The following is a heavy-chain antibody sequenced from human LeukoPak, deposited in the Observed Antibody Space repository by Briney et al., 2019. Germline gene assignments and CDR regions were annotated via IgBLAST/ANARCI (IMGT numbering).Heavy chain of an antibody. D-gene: IGHD5-18*01. CDR1: GYTFTSYG. V-gene: IGHV1-18*01. Sequence: GASVKVSCKASGYTFTSYGISWVRQAPGQGLEWMGWISAYNGNTNYAQKLQGRVTMTTDTSTSTAYMELRSLRSDDTAVYYCARDLGFSYGLDNYYYYGMDVWGQGTTDTVSS. CDR3: ARDLGFSYGLDNYYYYGMDV. J-gene: IGHJ6*02. CDR2: ISAYNGNT.